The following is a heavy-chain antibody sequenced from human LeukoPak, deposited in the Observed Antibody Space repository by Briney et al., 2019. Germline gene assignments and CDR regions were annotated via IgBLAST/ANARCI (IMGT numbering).Heavy chain of an antibody. D-gene: IGHD3-10*01. CDR3: ARAPGGYGSGSRGAFDI. CDR2: IYYSGST. CDR1: GGSISSYY. J-gene: IGHJ3*02. Sequence: SETLSLTCTVSGGSISSYYWSWIRQPPGKGLEWIGYIYYSGSTNYNPSLESRVTISVDTSKNQFSLRLSSVTAADTAVYYCARAPGGYGSGSRGAFDIWDQGTMVTVSS. V-gene: IGHV4-59*01.